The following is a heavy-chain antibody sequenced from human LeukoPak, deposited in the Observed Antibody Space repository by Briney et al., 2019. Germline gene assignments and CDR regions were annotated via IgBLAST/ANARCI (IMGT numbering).Heavy chain of an antibody. Sequence: PSQTLSLTCTVSGGSISSGGYYWSWIRQHPGKGLEWIGYIYDSGSTYYNPSLKSRVTISVDTSKNQFSLKLSSVTAADTAVYYCARDMPPYDSSGRDAFDIWGQGTMVTVSS. CDR3: ARDMPPYDSSGRDAFDI. D-gene: IGHD3-22*01. CDR2: IYDSGST. V-gene: IGHV4-31*03. CDR1: GGSISSGGYY. J-gene: IGHJ3*02.